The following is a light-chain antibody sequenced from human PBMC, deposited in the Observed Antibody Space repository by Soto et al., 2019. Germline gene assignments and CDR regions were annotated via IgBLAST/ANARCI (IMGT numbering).Light chain of an antibody. CDR2: DVS. CDR1: SSDVGGYNY. J-gene: IGLJ2*01. V-gene: IGLV2-14*01. Sequence: QSVLTQPASVSGSPGQSITISCTGTSSDVGGYNYVSWYQQHPGKAPKLMIYDVSNRPSGVSNRFSGSKSGNTASRTISGLQAEDEADYYCSSYTSSSTHVVFGGGTQLTVL. CDR3: SSYTSSSTHVV.